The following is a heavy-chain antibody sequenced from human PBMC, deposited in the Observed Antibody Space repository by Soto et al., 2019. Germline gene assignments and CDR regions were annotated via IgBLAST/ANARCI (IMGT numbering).Heavy chain of an antibody. CDR3: ARSGYDYIWGSYRGGNYFDY. CDR1: GYTFTSYA. V-gene: IGHV1-3*01. D-gene: IGHD3-16*02. J-gene: IGHJ4*02. Sequence: ASVKVSCKASGYTFTSYAMHWVRQAPGQRLEWMGWINAGNGNTKYSQKFQGRVTITRDTSASTAYMELSSLRSEDTAVYYCARSGYDYIWGSYRGGNYFDYWGQGTLVTVSS. CDR2: INAGNGNT.